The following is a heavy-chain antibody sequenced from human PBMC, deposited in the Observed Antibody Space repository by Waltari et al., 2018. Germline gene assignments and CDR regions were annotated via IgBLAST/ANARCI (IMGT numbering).Heavy chain of an antibody. CDR2: IRYDGNNK. CDR1: GFTLRYFG. D-gene: IGHD4-17*01. J-gene: IGHJ3*01. Sequence: VPLEEFGGGVVQPGGSLPPSVAPSGFTLRYFGMNWVRQAPGKGLEWLTFIRYDGNNKYHADSVKGRFIISRDNSKNTLYLQINSLRADDTATYYCVKDGDFFVPGYDAFDVWGQGTMVTVSS. CDR3: VKDGDFFVPGYDAFDV. V-gene: IGHV3-30*02.